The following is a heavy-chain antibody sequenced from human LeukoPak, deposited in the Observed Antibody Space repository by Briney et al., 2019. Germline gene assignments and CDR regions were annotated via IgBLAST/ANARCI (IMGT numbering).Heavy chain of an antibody. D-gene: IGHD4-17*01. CDR3: ARGKYGDYAIDAFDI. CDR2: INWNGGST. V-gene: IGHV3-20*04. J-gene: IGHJ3*02. CDR1: GFTFSNHG. Sequence: GGSLRLSCAASGFTFSNHGMNWVRQAPGKGLEWVSGINWNGGSTGYADSVKGRFTISRDNAKNSLYLQMNSLRAEDTALYYCARGKYGDYAIDAFDIWGQGTMVTVSS.